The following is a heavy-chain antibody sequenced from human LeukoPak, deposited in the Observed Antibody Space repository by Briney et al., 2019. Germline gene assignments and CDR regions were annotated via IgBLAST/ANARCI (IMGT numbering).Heavy chain of an antibody. V-gene: IGHV4-34*01. Sequence: SETLSLTCAVYGGSFSGYYWSWIRQPPGKGLEWIGEINHSGSTNYNPSLKSRVTISVDTSKNHLSLKLSSVTAADTAVYYCAREFSTSSTAFDIWGQGTMVTVSS. CDR2: INHSGST. D-gene: IGHD6-6*01. CDR3: AREFSTSSTAFDI. CDR1: GGSFSGYY. J-gene: IGHJ3*02.